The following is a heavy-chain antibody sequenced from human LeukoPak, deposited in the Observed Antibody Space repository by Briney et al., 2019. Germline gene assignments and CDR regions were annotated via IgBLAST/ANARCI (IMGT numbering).Heavy chain of an antibody. V-gene: IGHV3-23*01. CDR1: GFTFSSYS. CDR3: AKDWSGTTDAFDI. CDR2: ISGSGGST. J-gene: IGHJ3*02. Sequence: GGSLRLSCAASGFTFSSYSMNWVRQAPGKGLEWVSAISGSGGSTYYTDSVKGRFTISRDNSKNTLYLQMNSLRAEDTAVYYCAKDWSGTTDAFDIWGQGTMVTVSS. D-gene: IGHD1-1*01.